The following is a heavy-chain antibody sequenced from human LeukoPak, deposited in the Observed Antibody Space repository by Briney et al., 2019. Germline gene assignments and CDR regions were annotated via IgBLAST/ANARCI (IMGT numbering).Heavy chain of an antibody. CDR2: IIPIFGIA. CDR3: ARDSLGDSSGYYVY. V-gene: IGHV1-69*04. Sequence: SVKVSCKASGGTFSSYAISWVRQAPGQGLEWMGRIIPIFGIANYARKFQGRVTITADKSTSTAYMELSSLRSEDTAVYYCARDSLGDSSGYYVYWGQGTLVTVSS. J-gene: IGHJ4*02. D-gene: IGHD3-22*01. CDR1: GGTFSSYA.